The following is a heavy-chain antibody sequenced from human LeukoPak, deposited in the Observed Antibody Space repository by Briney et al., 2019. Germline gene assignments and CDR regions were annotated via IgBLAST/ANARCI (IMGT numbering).Heavy chain of an antibody. CDR1: GGTFSSYT. V-gene: IGHV1-69*02. CDR3: ARAGYNHYFDY. D-gene: IGHD5-18*01. Sequence: SVKVTCKASGGTFSSYTISWVRQPPAQGLEWMGRIIPILGIANYAQKFQGRVTITADKSTSTAYMELSSLRSEDTAVYYCARAGYNHYFDYWGQGTLVTVSS. J-gene: IGHJ4*02. CDR2: IIPILGIA.